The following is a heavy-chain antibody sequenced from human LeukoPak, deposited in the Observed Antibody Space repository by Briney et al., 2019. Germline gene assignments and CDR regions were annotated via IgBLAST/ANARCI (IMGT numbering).Heavy chain of an antibody. CDR3: AKSHLPNAYSGTYYCDY. J-gene: IGHJ4*02. V-gene: IGHV3-30*02. CDR1: GFTFSYYG. CDR2: IRYDESKK. D-gene: IGHD1-26*01. Sequence: GGSLRLSCAASGFTFSYYGMHWVRQAPGKGLEWVAFIRYDESKKFYGDCVKGRFTISRDNSKNTLYLQMNSLRTEDTAVYYCAKSHLPNAYSGTYYCDYWGQGTLVTVSS.